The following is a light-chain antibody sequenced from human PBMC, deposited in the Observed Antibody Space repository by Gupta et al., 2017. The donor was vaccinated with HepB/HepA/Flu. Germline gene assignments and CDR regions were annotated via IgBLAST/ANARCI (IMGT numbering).Light chain of an antibody. CDR2: WAS. J-gene: IGKJ1*01. CDR1: QSVLYSSKNKNY. CDR3: QQYYALAT. V-gene: IGKV4-1*01. Sequence: DIVMTQSPDSLAVSLGERATINCKSSQSVLYSSKNKNYLAWYQQKPGQPPKLLIYWASNRESGVPDRFSGSGSGTDFTLTISSLRAEDVALYYYQQYYALATFGQGTKVEI.